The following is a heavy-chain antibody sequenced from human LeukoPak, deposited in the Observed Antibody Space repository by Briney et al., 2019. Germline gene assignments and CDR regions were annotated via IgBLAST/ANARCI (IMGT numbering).Heavy chain of an antibody. J-gene: IGHJ6*02. V-gene: IGHV4-59*08. D-gene: IGHD2-15*01. CDR2: ISYSGST. CDR1: GGSISSYY. CDR3: ARHGGCSGGSCYPVYYYGMDV. Sequence: SETLSLTCTVSGGSISSYYWSWIRQPPGKGLEWIGYISYSGSTKYNPSLKSRVTISVDTSKNQFSLKLSSVTAADTAVYYCARHGGCSGGSCYPVYYYGMDVWGQGTTVTASS.